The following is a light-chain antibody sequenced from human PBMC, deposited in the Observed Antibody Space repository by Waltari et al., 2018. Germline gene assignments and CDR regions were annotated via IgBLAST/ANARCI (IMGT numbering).Light chain of an antibody. CDR1: FSDVGGYHY. CDR3: SSCSYTPTTTVV. J-gene: IGLJ1*01. Sequence: QSALTQPASVSGSPGQSITIPCTGPFSDVGGYHYVPWYQHHPGKAPKLIIYEVTDRPSGVSNRFSGSKSGDTASLTISGLQAEDEADYYCSSCSYTPTTTVVFGTGTRVTVL. V-gene: IGLV2-14*01. CDR2: EVT.